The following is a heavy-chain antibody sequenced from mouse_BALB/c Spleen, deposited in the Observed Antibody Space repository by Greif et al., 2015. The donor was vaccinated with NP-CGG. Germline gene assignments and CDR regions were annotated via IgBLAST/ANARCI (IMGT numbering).Heavy chain of an antibody. D-gene: IGHD2-1*01. CDR3: ARFGNYPYSYFDV. V-gene: IGHV1S41*01. Sequence: DLVKPGASVKLSCKASGYTFTSYWINWIKQRPGQGLEWIGRIAPGSGSTYYNEMFKGKATLTVDTSSSTLYIQLSSLSSEGSAVYFCARFGNYPYSYFDVCGAVTTLTLSS. J-gene: IGHJ1*01. CDR1: GYTFTSYW. CDR2: IAPGSGST.